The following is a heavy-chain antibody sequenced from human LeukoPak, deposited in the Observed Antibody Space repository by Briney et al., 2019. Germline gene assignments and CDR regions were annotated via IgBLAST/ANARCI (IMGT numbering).Heavy chain of an antibody. Sequence: GGSLRLSCGASGFTFSGYAMSWVRQAPGKGLEWVSVISGSGGSTNYADSVKGRFTISRDNSKNTLYLQMNSLRAEDTAVYYCARESGNGYSSGWYPYYYYGMDVWGQGTTVTVSS. D-gene: IGHD6-19*01. CDR3: ARESGNGYSSGWYPYYYYGMDV. CDR1: GFTFSGYA. CDR2: ISGSGGST. J-gene: IGHJ6*02. V-gene: IGHV3-23*01.